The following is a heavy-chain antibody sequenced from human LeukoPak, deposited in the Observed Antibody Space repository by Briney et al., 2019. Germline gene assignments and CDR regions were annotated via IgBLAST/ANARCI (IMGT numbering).Heavy chain of an antibody. Sequence: PGGSLRLSCAASGFTFSSYWMHWVRQAPGKGLVWVSRINSDGSSTSYADSVKGRFTISRDNAKNTLYLQMNSLRAEDTAVYYCARESGSSWGGGSDYWGQGTLVTVSS. CDR3: ARESGSSWGGGSDY. CDR2: INSDGSST. CDR1: GFTFSSYW. J-gene: IGHJ4*02. V-gene: IGHV3-74*01. D-gene: IGHD6-6*01.